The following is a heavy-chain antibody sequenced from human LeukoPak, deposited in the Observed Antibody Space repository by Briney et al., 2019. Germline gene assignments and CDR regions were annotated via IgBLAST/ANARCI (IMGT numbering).Heavy chain of an antibody. CDR2: IYYSGST. D-gene: IGHD1-1*01. J-gene: IGHJ4*02. Sequence: PSETLSLTCTVSGGSISSYYWSWIRQPPGKGLEWIGYIYYSGSTNYNPSLKSRVTISVDTSKNQFSLKLSSVTAADTAVYYCASSRPDRDPNVFDYWGQGPLATVSS. V-gene: IGHV4-59*01. CDR1: GGSISSYY. CDR3: ASSRPDRDPNVFDY.